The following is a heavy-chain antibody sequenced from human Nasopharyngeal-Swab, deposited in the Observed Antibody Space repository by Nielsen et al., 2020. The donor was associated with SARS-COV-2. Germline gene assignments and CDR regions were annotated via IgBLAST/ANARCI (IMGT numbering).Heavy chain of an antibody. CDR3: ARDPSGYDSDY. CDR2: INPSGGST. J-gene: IGHJ4*02. Sequence: ASVKVSCTASVYTFPLYSMHWVRQAPGQGLEWMGIINPSGGSTSYAQKFQVRVTMTRDTSTSTVYMELSRLRSDDTAVYYCARDPSGYDSDYWGQGTLVTVSS. D-gene: IGHD5-12*01. V-gene: IGHV1-46*01. CDR1: VYTFPLYS.